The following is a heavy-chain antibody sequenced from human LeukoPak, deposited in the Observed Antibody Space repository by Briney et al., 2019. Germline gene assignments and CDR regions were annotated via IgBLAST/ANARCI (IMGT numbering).Heavy chain of an antibody. V-gene: IGHV4-59*01. D-gene: IGHD4-17*01. CDR3: ARGGAYGDLRYFDY. CDR1: GGSINNYY. Sequence: SETLSLTCTVSGGSINNYYWSWIRQPPGKGLEWIGYIYYRGSTNYNPSLKSRVTFSVDTSKNQFSLKLNSVTAADTAVYYCARGGAYGDLRYFDYWGQGTLVTVSS. CDR2: IYYRGST. J-gene: IGHJ4*02.